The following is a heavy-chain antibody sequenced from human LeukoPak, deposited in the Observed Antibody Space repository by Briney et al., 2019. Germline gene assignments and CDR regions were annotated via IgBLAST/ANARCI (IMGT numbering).Heavy chain of an antibody. D-gene: IGHD2-2*03. V-gene: IGHV4-30-4*01. J-gene: IGHJ4*02. CDR3: ARGLARFHGSASDY. CDR2: IYYSGSA. Sequence: SETLSLTCAVYGGSFSGYYWSWIRQPPGKGLEWIGYIYYSGSAYYNPSLKSRVTISVDTSKNQFSLKLSSVTAADTAVYYCARGLARFHGSASDYWGQGALVTVSS. CDR1: GGSFSGYY.